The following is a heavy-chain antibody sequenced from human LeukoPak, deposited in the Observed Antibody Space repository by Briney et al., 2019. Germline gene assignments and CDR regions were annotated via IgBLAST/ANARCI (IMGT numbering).Heavy chain of an antibody. CDR1: GGSISSGSYY. Sequence: PSETLSLTCTVSGGSISSGSYYWSWIRQPAGKGLEWIGRIYTSGSTNYNPSLKSRVTISVDTSKNQFSLKLSSVTAADTAVYYCARSGAAIFHIWGQGTMVTVSS. J-gene: IGHJ3*02. V-gene: IGHV4-61*02. CDR3: ARSGAAIFHI. D-gene: IGHD5-18*01. CDR2: IYTSGST.